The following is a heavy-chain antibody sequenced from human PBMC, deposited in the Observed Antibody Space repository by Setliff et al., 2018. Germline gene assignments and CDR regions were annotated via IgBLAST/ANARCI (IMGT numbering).Heavy chain of an antibody. V-gene: IGHV4-59*08. CDR3: ARLPPLHTPMALTFDY. CDR1: GGSVRGYY. D-gene: IGHD5-18*01. J-gene: IGHJ4*02. CDR2: MYYSGDT. Sequence: SETLSLTCTVSGGSVRGYYWSWIRQPPGKGLEWIGYMYYSGDTNYNPPLKSRVTISVDTSKNQFSLELRSVTAADTAVYYCARLPPLHTPMALTFDYWGQGILVTVSS.